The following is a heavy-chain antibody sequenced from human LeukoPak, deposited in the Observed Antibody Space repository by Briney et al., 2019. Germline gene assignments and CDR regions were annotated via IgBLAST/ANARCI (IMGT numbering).Heavy chain of an antibody. CDR3: ARGPEDYGMDV. Sequence: SETLSLTCSVSGGSVSSGISYWSWIRQPPGEGLEWIAYISDSGGSDYNPSLRGRVTISLDTSKNQFSLKLSSVTAADTAVYYCARGPEDYGMDVWGQGTTVTVSS. V-gene: IGHV4-61*01. D-gene: IGHD1-14*01. J-gene: IGHJ6*02. CDR2: ISDSGGS. CDR1: GGSVSSGISY.